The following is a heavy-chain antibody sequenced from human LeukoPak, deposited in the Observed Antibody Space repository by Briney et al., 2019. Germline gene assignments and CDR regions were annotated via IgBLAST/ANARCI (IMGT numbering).Heavy chain of an antibody. Sequence: GGSLRLSCAASGFTFSSYGMHWVRQAPGKGLEWVAVISYDGSNKYYADSVKGRFTISRDNSKNTLYLQMNSLRAEDTAVYYCAKDHGGSYGYFDYWGQGTLVTVSS. D-gene: IGHD1-26*01. J-gene: IGHJ4*02. CDR1: GFTFSSYG. CDR2: ISYDGSNK. CDR3: AKDHGGSYGYFDY. V-gene: IGHV3-30*18.